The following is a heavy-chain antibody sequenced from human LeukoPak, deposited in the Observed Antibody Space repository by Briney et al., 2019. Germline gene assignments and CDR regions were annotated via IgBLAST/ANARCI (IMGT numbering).Heavy chain of an antibody. D-gene: IGHD5-24*01. Sequence: GESLRLSCAVSGLSFRTCWMHWVRQAPGKGLVWVSRLHSDHGAVNYADSVQGRFTISRDNAKNILFLEMNSLSGEDTAMYYCAIEGGDGYKFYWGQGTLVTVSS. CDR3: AIEGGDGYKFY. CDR1: GLSFRTCW. V-gene: IGHV3-74*01. J-gene: IGHJ4*02. CDR2: LHSDHGAV.